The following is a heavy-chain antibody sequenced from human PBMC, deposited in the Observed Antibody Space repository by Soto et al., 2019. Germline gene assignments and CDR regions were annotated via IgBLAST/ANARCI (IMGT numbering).Heavy chain of an antibody. CDR2: IGYDGSNK. CDR1: GFTFSSYG. J-gene: IGHJ6*02. CDR3: ARDYKYDFYMVISYYYGMDV. V-gene: IGHV3-33*01. D-gene: IGHD3-3*01. Sequence: QVQLVESGGGVVQPGRSLRLSCAASGFTFSSYGMHWVRQAPGKGLAWVAVIGYDGSNKYYADSVKGRFTISRDNSKNTLYLQMNSLRAEDTAVYYCARDYKYDFYMVISYYYGMDVWGQGTTVTVSS.